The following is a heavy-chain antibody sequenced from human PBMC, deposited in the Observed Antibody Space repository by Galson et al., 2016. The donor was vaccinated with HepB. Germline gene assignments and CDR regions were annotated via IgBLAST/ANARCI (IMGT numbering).Heavy chain of an antibody. CDR2: IWYDGSNK. V-gene: IGHV3-33*08. CDR3: ASGEKEGF. Sequence: SLRLSCAASGFTFSTSAVHWVRQAPGKGLEWVAVIWYDGSNKYYADSVKGRFTISRDNSKNTLYLQMNRLGAEDTAVYYCASGEKEGFWGQGTLVTVSS. D-gene: IGHD3-10*01. J-gene: IGHJ4*02. CDR1: GFTFSTSA.